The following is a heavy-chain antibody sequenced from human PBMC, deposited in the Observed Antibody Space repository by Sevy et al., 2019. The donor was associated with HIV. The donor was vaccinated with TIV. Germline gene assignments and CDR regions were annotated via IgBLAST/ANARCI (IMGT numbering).Heavy chain of an antibody. Sequence: GGSLRLSCAASGFTFSSYAMHWVRQAPGKGLEWVAVISYDGSNKYYADSVKGRFTISRDNSKNTLYLQMNSLRAEDTAVYYCARGSIVGATMGGGFDYWGQGTLVTVSS. CDR1: GFTFSSYA. CDR3: ARGSIVGATMGGGFDY. CDR2: ISYDGSNK. V-gene: IGHV3-30-3*01. J-gene: IGHJ4*02. D-gene: IGHD1-26*01.